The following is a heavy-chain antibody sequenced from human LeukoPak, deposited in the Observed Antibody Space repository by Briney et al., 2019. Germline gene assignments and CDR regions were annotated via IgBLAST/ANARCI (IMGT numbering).Heavy chain of an antibody. J-gene: IGHJ4*02. V-gene: IGHV3-11*01. CDR3: ARTLVGDTKGGDY. CDR2: ISSSSSTI. CDR1: GFTFSDHC. D-gene: IGHD1-26*01. Sequence: GGSLRLTCAASGFTFSDHCMSWIRQAPGKGLEWVSYISSSSSTIYYADSVKGRFTISRDNAKNSLYLQMNSLRAEDTAIYYCARTLVGDTKGGDYWGQGTLVTVSS.